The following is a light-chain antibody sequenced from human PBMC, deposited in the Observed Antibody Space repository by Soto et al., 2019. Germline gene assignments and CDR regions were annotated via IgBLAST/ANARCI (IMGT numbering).Light chain of an antibody. CDR3: QQYYSYPCT. Sequence: AIRMTQSPSSLSASTGDRVTITCRASQGISSYLAWYQQKPGKAPKLLIYAASTLQSGVPSRFSGSGSGTDFTLTISCLQSEEFATYYCQQYYSYPCTFGPGTKVDIK. CDR1: QGISSY. J-gene: IGKJ3*01. V-gene: IGKV1-8*01. CDR2: AAS.